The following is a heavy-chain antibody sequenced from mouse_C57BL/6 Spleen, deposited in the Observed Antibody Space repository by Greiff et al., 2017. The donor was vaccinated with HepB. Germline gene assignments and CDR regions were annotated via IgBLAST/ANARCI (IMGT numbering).Heavy chain of an antibody. CDR3: AREDDGYPYFDV. Sequence: QVQLQQPGAELVKPGASVKLSCKASGYTFTSYWMHWVKQRPGQGLEWIGMIHPNSGSTNYNEKFKSKATLTVDQSSSTAYMQLSSLTSEDAAVYYCAREDDGYPYFDVWGTGTTVTVSS. CDR2: IHPNSGST. J-gene: IGHJ1*03. D-gene: IGHD2-3*01. CDR1: GYTFTSYW. V-gene: IGHV1-64*01.